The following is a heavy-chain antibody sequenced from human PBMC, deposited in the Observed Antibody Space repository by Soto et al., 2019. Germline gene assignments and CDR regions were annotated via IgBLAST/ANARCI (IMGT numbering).Heavy chain of an antibody. CDR2: ISGTASRT. Sequence: GGSLRLSCAGSGFTPTTTPLSWVRQAPGKGLEWVTTISGTASRTYYVDSVKGRFFISRDNSKNTVTLQMNNLTVDDTAVYYCATSFRYFDNWGQGTRVTVSS. CDR3: ATSFRYFDN. V-gene: IGHV3-23*01. J-gene: IGHJ4*02. CDR1: GFTPTTTP. D-gene: IGHD3-9*01.